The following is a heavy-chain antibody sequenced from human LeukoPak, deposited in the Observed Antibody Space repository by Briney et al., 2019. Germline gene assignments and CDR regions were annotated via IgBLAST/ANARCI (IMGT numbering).Heavy chain of an antibody. CDR1: GGFFSGYY. Sequence: PSETLSLTCAVYGGFFSGYYWSWIRQPPGKGLEWIGEVDHRGSTNYNPSLRSRVTISVDTSKNQFSLKLTSVTAADTAVYYCARELRAFDMWGQGTMVTVSS. V-gene: IGHV4-34*01. J-gene: IGHJ3*02. CDR2: VDHRGST. CDR3: ARELRAFDM. D-gene: IGHD1-7*01.